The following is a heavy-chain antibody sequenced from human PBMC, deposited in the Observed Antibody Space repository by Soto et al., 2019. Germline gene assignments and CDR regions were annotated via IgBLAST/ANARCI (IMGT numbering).Heavy chain of an antibody. J-gene: IGHJ3*02. CDR1: GFTFSSYG. D-gene: IGHD3-22*01. Sequence: GGSLRLSCAASGFTFSSYGMHWVRQAPGKGLEWVAVIWYDGSNKYYADSVKGRFTISRDNSKNTLYLQMNSLRAEDTAVYYCASEAYYDSSGYYYNAFDIWGQGT. CDR3: ASEAYYDSSGYYYNAFDI. CDR2: IWYDGSNK. V-gene: IGHV3-33*01.